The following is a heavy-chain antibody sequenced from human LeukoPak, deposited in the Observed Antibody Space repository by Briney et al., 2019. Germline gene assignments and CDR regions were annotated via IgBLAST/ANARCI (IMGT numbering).Heavy chain of an antibody. V-gene: IGHV3-23*01. CDR1: GFTFSSCA. J-gene: IGHJ4*02. Sequence: GGSLGLSCAASGFTFSSCAMSWVRQAPGKGLEWVSAISGSGGSTYYADSVKGRFTISRDNSKNTLYLQMNSLRAEDTAVYYCANSNSAIDYWGQGTLVTVSS. CDR3: ANSNSAIDY. CDR2: ISGSGGST. D-gene: IGHD4-11*01.